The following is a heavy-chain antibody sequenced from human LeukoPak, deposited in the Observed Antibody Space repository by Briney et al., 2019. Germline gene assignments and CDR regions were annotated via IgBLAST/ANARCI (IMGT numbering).Heavy chain of an antibody. J-gene: IGHJ4*02. D-gene: IGHD3-16*01. CDR1: EFTFSNYW. Sequence: LRLSCAASEFTFSNYWMTWVRQAPGKGLEWVANINEDETAKYYVGSVKGRFTISRDNAKNSLYLQMNSLRAEDTAIYYCVKDERDAYYEFWGQGTLVTVSS. CDR3: VKDERDAYYEF. V-gene: IGHV3-7*03. CDR2: INEDETAK.